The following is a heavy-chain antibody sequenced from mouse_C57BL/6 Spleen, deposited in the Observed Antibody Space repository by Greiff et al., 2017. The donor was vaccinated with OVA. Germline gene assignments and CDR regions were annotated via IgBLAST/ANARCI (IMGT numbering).Heavy chain of an antibody. D-gene: IGHD2-10*01. V-gene: IGHV1-61*01. CDR2: IYPSDSET. Sequence: QVQLQQPGAELVRPGSSVKLSCKASGYTFTSYWMDWVKQRPGQGLEWIGNIYPSDSETHYNQKFKDKATLTVDKSSSTAYMQLSSLTSEDSAVYYCARPYYGFAYWGQGTLSLSLQ. CDR1: GYTFTSYW. J-gene: IGHJ3*01. CDR3: ARPYYGFAY.